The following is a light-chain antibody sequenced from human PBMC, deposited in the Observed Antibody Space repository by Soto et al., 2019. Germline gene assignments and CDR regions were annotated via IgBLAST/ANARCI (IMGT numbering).Light chain of an antibody. CDR2: STS. J-gene: IGKJ5*01. Sequence: DIQMTQSPSPLSASVGDRVTITCRASQSISNYLNWYQQQPGKAPKLLIYSTSSLQSGVPSRFSGSGSGTQFTLTISTLQPEDFATYYCQQNYRTPVTFGQGTRLEIK. CDR1: QSISNY. CDR3: QQNYRTPVT. V-gene: IGKV1-39*01.